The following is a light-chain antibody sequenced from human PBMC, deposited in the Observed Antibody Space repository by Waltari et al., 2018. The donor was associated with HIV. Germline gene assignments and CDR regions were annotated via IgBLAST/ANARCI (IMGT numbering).Light chain of an antibody. Sequence: EIVVTQSPGTLSLSPRERATLSCRASQSVRSSNLAWYQQKPGQAPRLLIYGASNRATGIPDRFSGSGSGTDSTLTISRLEPEDFAVYYCQQYGSSRRWTFGQGTKVEIK. CDR2: GAS. J-gene: IGKJ1*01. V-gene: IGKV3-20*01. CDR3: QQYGSSRRWT. CDR1: QSVRSSN.